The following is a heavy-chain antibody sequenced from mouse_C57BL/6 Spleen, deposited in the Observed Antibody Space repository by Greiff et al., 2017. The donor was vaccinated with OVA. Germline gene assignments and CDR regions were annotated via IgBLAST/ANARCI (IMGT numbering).Heavy chain of an antibody. J-gene: IGHJ4*01. CDR1: GYTFTDYN. CDR2: INPNNGGT. D-gene: IGHD4-1*01. V-gene: IGHV1-18*01. CDR3: VTGTGAMDY. Sequence: EVQLQQSGPELVKPGASVKIPCKASGYTFTDYNMDWVKQSHGKSLEWIGDINPNNGGTIYNQKFKGKATLTVDKSSSTADMELRSLTSEDPAVYYCVTGTGAMDYWGQGTSVTVSS.